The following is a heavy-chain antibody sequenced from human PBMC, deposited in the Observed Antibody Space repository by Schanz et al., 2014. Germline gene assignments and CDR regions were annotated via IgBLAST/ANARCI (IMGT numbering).Heavy chain of an antibody. V-gene: IGHV3-7*01. CDR2: INQDGGQK. D-gene: IGHD2-2*02. CDR1: RLTFGNYW. J-gene: IGHJ5*01. CDR3: ATQYCSGTTCYTDSWDP. Sequence: EVQLVESGGGLVQPGGSLRLSCATSRLTFGNYWMSWVRQAPGKGLEWVANINQDGGQKYYVGSVKGRFTISRENAKDLLYLQMTSLRAEDTAVYYCATQYCSGTTCYTDSWDPWGQGTLVTVSS.